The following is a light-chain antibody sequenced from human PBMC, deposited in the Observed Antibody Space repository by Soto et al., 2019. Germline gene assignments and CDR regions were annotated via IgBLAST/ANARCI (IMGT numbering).Light chain of an antibody. CDR2: KAS. Sequence: DIQMTQSPSTLSGSVGDRVTITCRAIQTISSWLAWYQQKPGKAPKLLIYKASTLKSGVPSRFSGSGSGTEFTLTISSLQPDDFAVYYCQQYNNWPRSITFGQGTRLEIK. J-gene: IGKJ5*01. CDR1: QTISSW. V-gene: IGKV1-5*03. CDR3: QQYNNWPRSIT.